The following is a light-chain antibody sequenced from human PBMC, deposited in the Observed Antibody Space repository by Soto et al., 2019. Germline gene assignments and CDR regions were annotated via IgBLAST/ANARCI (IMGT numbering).Light chain of an antibody. J-gene: IGLJ1*01. CDR3: SSYTTSNTRQIV. CDR1: SSDVGGYNY. V-gene: IGLV2-14*03. Sequence: QSVLTQPASVSGSPGQSITISCTGTSSDVGGYNYVSWYQHHPGKAPKLMIFDVSNRPSGVSNRFSGPKSGNTASLTISGLQPEDEADYYCSSYTTSNTRQIVFGTGTQLTVL. CDR2: DVS.